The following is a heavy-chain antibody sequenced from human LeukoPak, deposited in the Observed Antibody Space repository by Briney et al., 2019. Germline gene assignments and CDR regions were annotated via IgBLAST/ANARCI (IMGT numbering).Heavy chain of an antibody. CDR2: ISSSGSTI. Sequence: GGSLRLFCAASGFTFSDYYMSWIRQAPGKGLEWVSYISSSGSTIYYADSVKGRFTISRDNAKNSLYLRMNSLRAEDTAVYYCAREQRKRWLQPPDYWGQGTLVTVSS. D-gene: IGHD5-24*01. V-gene: IGHV3-11*01. CDR3: AREQRKRWLQPPDY. J-gene: IGHJ4*02. CDR1: GFTFSDYY.